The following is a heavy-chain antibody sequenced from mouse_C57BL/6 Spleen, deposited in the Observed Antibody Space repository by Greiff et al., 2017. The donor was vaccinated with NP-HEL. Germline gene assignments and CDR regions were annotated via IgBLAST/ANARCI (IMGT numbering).Heavy chain of an antibody. D-gene: IGHD2-12*01. J-gene: IGHJ3*01. Sequence: QVQLKQSGPGLVQPSQSLSITCTVSGFSLTSYGVHWVRQSPGKGLEWLGVIWSGGSKDYNAAFISRLSISKDNSKSQVFFKMNRLQADDTAISYCASYDAWFAYWGQGTLVTVSA. CDR1: GFSLTSYG. CDR2: IWSGGSK. V-gene: IGHV2-2*01. CDR3: ASYDAWFAY.